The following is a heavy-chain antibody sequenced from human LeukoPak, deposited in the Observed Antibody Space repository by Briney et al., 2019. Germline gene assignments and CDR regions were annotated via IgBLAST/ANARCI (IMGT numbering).Heavy chain of an antibody. Sequence: GGSLRLSCAASGFTFSNYAMTWVRQAPGKGLEWVSGISGSGGSTYYADSVKGRFTISRDNSKNTLYLQMNSLRAEDTAVYYCAKDRDYYDSSGSPDYWGQGTLVTVSS. J-gene: IGHJ4*02. CDR3: AKDRDYYDSSGSPDY. V-gene: IGHV3-23*01. D-gene: IGHD3-22*01. CDR2: ISGSGGST. CDR1: GFTFSNYA.